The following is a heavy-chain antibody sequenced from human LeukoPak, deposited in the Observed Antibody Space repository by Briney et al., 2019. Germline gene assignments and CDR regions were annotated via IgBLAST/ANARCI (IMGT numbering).Heavy chain of an antibody. CDR1: GFTFSSYW. J-gene: IGHJ5*02. Sequence: GGSLRLSCAASGFTFSSYWMTWVRQAPGKGLEWVANIKQDGSEKYYVDSVKGRFTVSRDNAKNSLYLQMNSLRVEDTAVYYYAREVAARRLGSWVDPWGQGTLVTVSS. CDR3: AREVAARRLGSWVDP. CDR2: IKQDGSEK. D-gene: IGHD6-6*01. V-gene: IGHV3-7*01.